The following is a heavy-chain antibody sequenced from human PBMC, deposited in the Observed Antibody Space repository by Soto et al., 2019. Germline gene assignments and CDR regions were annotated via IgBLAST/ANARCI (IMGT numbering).Heavy chain of an antibody. CDR1: GFTFSSYG. J-gene: IGHJ4*02. CDR2: ISGSGGTT. D-gene: IGHD5-12*01. CDR3: VKDQGGYSGYVFDY. Sequence: GGSLRLSCAASGFTFSSYGMSWVRQAPGKGLEWVSAISGSGGTTYYADSVKGRFTISRDNSKNTLYLQMSSLRAEDTAVYYCVKDQGGYSGYVFDYWGQGTLVTVSS. V-gene: IGHV3-23*01.